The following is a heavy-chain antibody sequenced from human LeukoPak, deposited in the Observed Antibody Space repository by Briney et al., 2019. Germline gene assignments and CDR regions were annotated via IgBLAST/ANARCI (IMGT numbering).Heavy chain of an antibody. CDR2: IYYSGNT. D-gene: IGHD6-19*01. Sequence: SETLSLTCTVSGGSISSYHWSWIRQPPGKGLEWIGYIYYSGNTNYNPSLKSRVTISVDTSKNQFSLKLSSVTAADTAVYYCARGNIAVAGLDWYFDLWGRGTLVTVSS. CDR1: GGSISSYH. V-gene: IGHV4-59*01. J-gene: IGHJ2*01. CDR3: ARGNIAVAGLDWYFDL.